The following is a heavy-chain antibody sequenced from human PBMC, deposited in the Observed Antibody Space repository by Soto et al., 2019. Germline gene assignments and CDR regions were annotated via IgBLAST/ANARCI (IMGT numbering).Heavy chain of an antibody. Sequence: EVQLVESGGGLVQPGGSLRLSCAASGFTFTSYWMHWVRQTPGKGLVWVSRINSDGSDTVYVDSVKGRCTISRDNAKNTLYLQMNSLRAEDTAVYYCTSSITGYSYADTWGQGTLVTVSS. V-gene: IGHV3-74*01. D-gene: IGHD5-18*01. CDR3: TSSITGYSYADT. CDR1: GFTFTSYW. CDR2: INSDGSDT. J-gene: IGHJ5*02.